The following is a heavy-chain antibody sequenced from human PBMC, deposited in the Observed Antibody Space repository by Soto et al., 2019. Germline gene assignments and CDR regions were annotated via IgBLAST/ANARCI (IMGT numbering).Heavy chain of an antibody. CDR2: IYYSGST. J-gene: IGHJ4*02. D-gene: IGHD2-2*01. CDR1: GGSISSGGYY. Sequence: SETLSLTCTVSGGSISSGGYYWSWIRQHPGKGLVWIGYIYYSGSTYYNPSLKSRVTISVDTSKNQFSLKLSSVTAADTAVYYCARGRSSTSPYPIGYWGQGTLVTVSS. V-gene: IGHV4-31*03. CDR3: ARGRSSTSPYPIGY.